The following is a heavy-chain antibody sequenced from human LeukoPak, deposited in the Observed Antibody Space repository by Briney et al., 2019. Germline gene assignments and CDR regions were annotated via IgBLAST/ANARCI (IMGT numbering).Heavy chain of an antibody. V-gene: IGHV3-9*03. J-gene: IGHJ4*02. CDR1: GFTLDDYA. Sequence: GRSLRLSCAASGFTLDDYAMHWVRQAPGKGLEWVSGISWNSVNIGYADSVKGRFTISRDNAKNSLYLQMNSLRAGDMALYYCAKGTMIVVAVGEYFDYWGQGTLVTVSS. CDR2: ISWNSVNI. D-gene: IGHD3-22*01. CDR3: AKGTMIVVAVGEYFDY.